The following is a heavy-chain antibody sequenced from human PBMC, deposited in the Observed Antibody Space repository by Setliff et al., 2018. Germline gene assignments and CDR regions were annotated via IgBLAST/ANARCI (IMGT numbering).Heavy chain of an antibody. Sequence: ASEKVSCKSSGYIFTDYYIHWVRQAPGQGLEWMGWINPDSGDANYGPNFQGWVTMTRDTSIDTAYLDLSRLKSDDTAVYYCSRERSRRHCYGGSCDFYYYGLDVWGQGTTVTVSS. CDR1: GYIFTDYY. CDR3: SRERSRRHCYGGSCDFYYYGLDV. D-gene: IGHD2-15*01. J-gene: IGHJ6*02. V-gene: IGHV1-2*04. CDR2: INPDSGDA.